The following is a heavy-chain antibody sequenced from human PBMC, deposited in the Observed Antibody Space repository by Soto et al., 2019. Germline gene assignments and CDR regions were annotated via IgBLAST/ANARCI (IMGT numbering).Heavy chain of an antibody. D-gene: IGHD6-13*01. J-gene: IGHJ5*02. Sequence: ASVKVSCKASGYTFTSYGISWVRQAPGQGLERMGWISAYNGNTNYAQKLQGRVTMTTDTSTSTAYIELRSLRSDDTAVYYCARGGSSSWYKTPFDPWGQGTLVTVSS. CDR3: ARGGSSSWYKTPFDP. V-gene: IGHV1-18*01. CDR2: ISAYNGNT. CDR1: GYTFTSYG.